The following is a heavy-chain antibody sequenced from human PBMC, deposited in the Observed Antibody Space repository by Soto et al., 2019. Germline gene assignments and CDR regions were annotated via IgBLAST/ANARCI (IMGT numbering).Heavy chain of an antibody. V-gene: IGHV4-59*01. J-gene: IGHJ6*02. D-gene: IGHD6-13*01. CDR3: ARSLITGYSSSWYGSLGMDV. CDR1: GGSISRYY. CDR2: IYYSGST. Sequence: SETLSLTCTVSGGSISRYYWSWIRQPPGKGLEWIGYIYYSGSTDYNPSLKSRVTISVDTSRNQVSLKLSSVTAADTAVYYCARSLITGYSSSWYGSLGMDVWGQGTTVTVSS.